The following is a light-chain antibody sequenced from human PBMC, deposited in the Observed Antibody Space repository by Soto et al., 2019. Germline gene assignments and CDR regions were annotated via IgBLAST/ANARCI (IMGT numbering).Light chain of an antibody. CDR1: QSVSSSY. J-gene: IGKJ1*01. Sequence: VLTHARGTLSLSPWERAALSVSASQSVSSSYLAWYQQKPGQAPRLLTYGASSRATGIPDRFSGSGSGTDFTLTISRLEPEDFAVYYCQQYGSSPCTFGRGTKVDIK. V-gene: IGKV3-20*01. CDR3: QQYGSSPCT. CDR2: GAS.